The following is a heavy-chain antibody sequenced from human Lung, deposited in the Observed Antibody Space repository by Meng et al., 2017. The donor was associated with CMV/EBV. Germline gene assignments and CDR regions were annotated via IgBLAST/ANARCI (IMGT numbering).Heavy chain of an antibody. J-gene: IGHJ4*02. CDR2: INAYNGDT. CDR3: ARVEVGITSGDY. V-gene: IGHV1-18*01. D-gene: IGHD1-26*01. CDR1: GYTFTNYG. Sequence: QDQLWQVGGEVKKPGASVKVSCKASGYTFTNYGITWVRQAPGQGLEWMGWINAYNGDTNYAQTLQGRVTMTTDTSTSTAYMELRSLRSDDTAVYYCARVEVGITSGDYWGQGTLVTVSS.